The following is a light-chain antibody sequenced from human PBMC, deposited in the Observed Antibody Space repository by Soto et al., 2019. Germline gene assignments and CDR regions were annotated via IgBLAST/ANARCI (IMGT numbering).Light chain of an antibody. CDR1: QDIRND. J-gene: IGKJ1*01. V-gene: IGKV1-6*01. Sequence: AIQMTQSPSSLSASVGDRVTITCRASQDIRNDLGWYQQKPGKTPKLLIFAASSLQSGVPSRFSGSGSGTDFTPTISSLQPEDFATYYCLQGFNYPWTFGQGTKVEIE. CDR3: LQGFNYPWT. CDR2: AAS.